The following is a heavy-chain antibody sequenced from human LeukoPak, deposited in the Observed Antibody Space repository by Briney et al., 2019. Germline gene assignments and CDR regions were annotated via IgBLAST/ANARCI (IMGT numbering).Heavy chain of an antibody. CDR2: IYYSGST. CDR3: ARDPKCGGYIDF. CDR1: GVALRGYS. Sequence: SETLSLTCDVHGVALRGYSRSWIRQPPGKGLEWIWYIYYSGSTNYNPSLESRVVISVDTSKTQVSLRLTFVTAAEAAIYYGARDPKCGGYIDFWGQGTLVTVSS. V-gene: IGHV4-59*01. D-gene: IGHD3-10*01. J-gene: IGHJ4*02.